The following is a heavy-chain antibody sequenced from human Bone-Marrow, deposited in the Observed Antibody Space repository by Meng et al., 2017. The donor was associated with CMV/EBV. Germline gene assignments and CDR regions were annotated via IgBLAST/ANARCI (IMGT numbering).Heavy chain of an antibody. CDR2: ISTSGSPI. J-gene: IGHJ4*02. D-gene: IGHD3-10*01. CDR3: ARVRGGFDY. Sequence: GGSLRLSCVASGFTFRDHYMTWIRQAPRKGLEWVSYISTSGSPIYYADSVKGRFTMSRDNAKSSLYLQMNSLRAEDTAVYYCARVRGGFDYWGQGTLVTVSS. V-gene: IGHV3-11*01. CDR1: GFTFRDHY.